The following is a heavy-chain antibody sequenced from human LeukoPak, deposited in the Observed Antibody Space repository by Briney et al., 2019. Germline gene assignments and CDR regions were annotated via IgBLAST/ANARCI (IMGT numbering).Heavy chain of an antibody. J-gene: IGHJ4*02. Sequence: GGSLRLSCAASGFTVSDYSMSWVRQAPGKGLEWVSAISGSGSYTDYADSVKGRFTISKDNAKNSLYLQMNSLRAEDTAVYYCARDDYGDYSFDYWGQGTLVTVSS. D-gene: IGHD4-17*01. CDR2: ISGSGSYT. CDR1: GFTVSDYS. V-gene: IGHV3-11*06. CDR3: ARDDYGDYSFDY.